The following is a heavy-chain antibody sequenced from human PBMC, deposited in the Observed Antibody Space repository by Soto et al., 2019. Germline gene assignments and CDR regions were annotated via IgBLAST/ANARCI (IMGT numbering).Heavy chain of an antibody. J-gene: IGHJ6*03. Sequence: PMSLTYAVVVPSFSGHYWNWIGHPPGKGLEWIGEINHSGSTNYNPSLKSRVTISVDTSKNQFSLKLSSVTAADTAVYYCARFPPASFYYYMHVWGKGTTVTVSS. CDR1: VPSFSGHY. V-gene: IGHV4-34*01. CDR2: INHSGST. CDR3: ARFPPASFYYYMHV.